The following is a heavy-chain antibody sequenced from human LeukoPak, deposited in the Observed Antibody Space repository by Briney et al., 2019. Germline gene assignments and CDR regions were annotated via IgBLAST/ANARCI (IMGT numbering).Heavy chain of an antibody. CDR2: SGST. CDR3: ARVRPDYDILTGFGMDV. Sequence: PSETLSLTCTVSGGSISTYYWSWIRQPPGKGLEWIDSGSTNYSPSLKSRVTMSVDTSKNQFSLTLSSVTAADTAVYYCARVRPDYDILTGFGMDVWGQGTTVTVSS. J-gene: IGHJ6*02. D-gene: IGHD3-9*01. CDR1: GGSISTYY. V-gene: IGHV4-59*01.